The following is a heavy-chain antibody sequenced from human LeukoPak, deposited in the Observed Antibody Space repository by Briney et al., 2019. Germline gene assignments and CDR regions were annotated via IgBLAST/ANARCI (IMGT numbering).Heavy chain of an antibody. CDR2: ITTGSSYI. CDR1: GFSFTSYA. Sequence: SGGSLRLSCSASGFSFTSYAMNWVRQALGKGLEWVSSITTGSSYIYYADSVRGRFSVSRDNAKNSLYLEMNSLRAEDTAVYYCARVEATTARSYYYYYMDVWGKGTTVTVSS. D-gene: IGHD1-1*01. CDR3: ARVEATTARSYYYYYMDV. J-gene: IGHJ6*03. V-gene: IGHV3-21*06.